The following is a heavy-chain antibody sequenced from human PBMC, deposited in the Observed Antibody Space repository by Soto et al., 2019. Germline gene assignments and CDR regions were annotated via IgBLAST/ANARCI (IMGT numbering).Heavy chain of an antibody. CDR3: ARDRSRHYYDSSGYYD. V-gene: IGHV4-59*01. J-gene: IGHJ4*02. CDR1: GGSISSYY. Sequence: PSETLSLTCTVSGGSISSYYWSWIRQPPGKGLEWIGYIYYSGSTNYNPSLKSRVTISVDTSKNQFSLKLSSVTAADTAVYYCARDRSRHYYDSSGYYDWGQGTLVTVSS. D-gene: IGHD3-22*01. CDR2: IYYSGST.